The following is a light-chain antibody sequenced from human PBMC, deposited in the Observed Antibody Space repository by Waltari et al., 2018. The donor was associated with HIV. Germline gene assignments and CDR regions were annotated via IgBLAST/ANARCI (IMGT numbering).Light chain of an antibody. J-gene: IGLJ2*01. Sequence: SYELAQPPSVSVSPGQTARLTCSGDALPRQFVYWYQQKQTQAPIVVNYKDSERPSGIPGRFSGVISGTTATLTISAVQAEDEADYYCQSADITGTLGVFGGWTRLTV. CDR2: KDS. CDR3: QSADITGTLGV. V-gene: IGLV3-25*03. CDR1: ALPRQF.